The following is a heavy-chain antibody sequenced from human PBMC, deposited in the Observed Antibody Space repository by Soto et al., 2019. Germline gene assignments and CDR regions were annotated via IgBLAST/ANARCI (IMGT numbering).Heavy chain of an antibody. CDR1: GFTFSSYS. CDR3: ACELAALIWSDR. Sequence: EVQLVESGGGLVQPGGSLRLSCAASGFTFSSYSMNWVRQAPGKGLEWVSYISSSSSTIYYADSVKGRFTISRDNAKNSLYLQMNSLRDEDTAVYYRACELAALIWSDRWGQGTLVTVSS. CDR2: ISSSSSTI. D-gene: IGHD1-1*01. V-gene: IGHV3-48*02. J-gene: IGHJ5*02.